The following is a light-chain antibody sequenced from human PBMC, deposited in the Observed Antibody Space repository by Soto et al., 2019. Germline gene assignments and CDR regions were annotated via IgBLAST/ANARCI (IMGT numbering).Light chain of an antibody. CDR1: QNVDSNY. CDR3: QQYGSLSWT. V-gene: IGKV3-20*01. J-gene: IGKJ1*01. CDR2: GAS. Sequence: EIVLAQSPGTLSLSTGERATLSCRTSQNVDSNYLAWYQQKPGQAPRIIIFGASGRATGIPDRFSGSGSGTDFTLTISRLEPEYFAVYYCQQYGSLSWTFGQGTKVDIK.